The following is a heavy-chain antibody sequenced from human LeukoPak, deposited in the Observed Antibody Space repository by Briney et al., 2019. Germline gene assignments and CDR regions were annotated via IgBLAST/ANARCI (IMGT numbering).Heavy chain of an antibody. CDR1: GITFSSYW. CDR3: ARLGDYSNAHWFDP. Sequence: GGSLRLACAAPGITFSSYWMHWLRQVPGKGLEWVSRINSDGSSTTYADSVKGRFTISRDNAKNTLYLQMNSLRAEDAAVYYCARLGDYSNAHWFDPWGQGTLVTVSS. D-gene: IGHD5-18*01. J-gene: IGHJ5*02. V-gene: IGHV3-74*03. CDR2: INSDGSST.